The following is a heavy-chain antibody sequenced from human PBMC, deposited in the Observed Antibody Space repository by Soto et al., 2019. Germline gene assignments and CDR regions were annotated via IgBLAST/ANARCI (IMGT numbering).Heavy chain of an antibody. CDR2: IVTGGDT. J-gene: IGHJ4*02. Sequence: EVQLVESGGGLIQPGDSLRLSCAVSGFSVSRTYMGWVRQAPVKGLEWVSSIVTGGDTFYADSVKGRFTFSRDTSKNTLYLQMNSLTVDDTAIYFCARGSLGSGFYDRGQGTLVTVSP. D-gene: IGHD6-19*01. CDR3: ARGSLGSGFYD. V-gene: IGHV3-53*01. CDR1: GFSVSRTY.